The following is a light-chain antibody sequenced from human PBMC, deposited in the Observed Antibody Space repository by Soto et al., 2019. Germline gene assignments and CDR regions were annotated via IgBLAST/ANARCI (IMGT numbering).Light chain of an antibody. J-gene: IGKJ1*01. V-gene: IGKV1-39*01. CDR3: QQSYSSSWT. CDR2: GTS. Sequence: DIQMTQSPSSLSASVGDSVTITCRTSQAIGNSLHWYQQRPGKAPSLLVYGTSTLQGGVPSRFSGSGSGTDFTLSISCLQREDFATYYCQQSYSSSWTFGHGTQVEIK. CDR1: QAIGNS.